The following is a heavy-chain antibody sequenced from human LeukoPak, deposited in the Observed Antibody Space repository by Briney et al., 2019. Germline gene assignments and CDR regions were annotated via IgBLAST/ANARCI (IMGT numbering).Heavy chain of an antibody. CDR3: TRDGLRADDYDFDY. CDR1: GYTFTSYG. CDR2: ISGYNGHR. J-gene: IGHJ4*02. D-gene: IGHD4-17*01. Sequence: GASVKVSCKASGYTFTSYGISWVRQAPGQGLEWMGWISGYNGHRKYAQRLQGRVIMTTDTSTSTAYMELRSLRSDDTAVYFCTRDGLRADDYDFDYWGQGTLVTVSS. V-gene: IGHV1-18*01.